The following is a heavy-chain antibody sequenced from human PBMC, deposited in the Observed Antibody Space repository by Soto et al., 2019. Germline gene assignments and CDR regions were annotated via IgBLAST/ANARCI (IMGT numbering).Heavy chain of an antibody. CDR2: IYHSGST. V-gene: IGHV4-30-2*02. CDR3: AAGGGLPRYS. D-gene: IGHD3-16*01. J-gene: IGHJ4*02. CDR1: GGSISSGGYS. Sequence: QLQLQESGSGLVKPSQTLSLTCAVSGGSISSGGYSWSWIRQPPGKGLEWIGYIYHSGSTYYNQSPKSRVTISVARSKNQFSLKLSSVTAADTAVYYCAAGGGLPRYSWGQGTLVTVSS.